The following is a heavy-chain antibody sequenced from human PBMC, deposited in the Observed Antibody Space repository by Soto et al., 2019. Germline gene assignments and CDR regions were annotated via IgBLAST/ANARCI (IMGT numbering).Heavy chain of an antibody. Sequence: EGQLVESGGGLVQPGGSLRLSCEGSGFSFSSYWMSWVRQAPGKGLEWVANIKQDGAEKYYVESVKGRFTISRDNAKNSVYLQVNSLRAEDTAVYYCTRAVDSLALYCSCGMDVWGQGTTVTVTS. D-gene: IGHD2-21*01. J-gene: IGHJ6*02. CDR1: GFSFSSYW. V-gene: IGHV3-7*01. CDR2: IKQDGAEK. CDR3: TRAVDSLALYCSCGMDV.